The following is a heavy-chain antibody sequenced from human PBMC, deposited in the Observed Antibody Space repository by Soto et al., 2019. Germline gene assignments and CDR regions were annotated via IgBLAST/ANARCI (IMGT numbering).Heavy chain of an antibody. Sequence: ETLSLTCTISCGSISVYYWSWIRQSPGQGLEWIGYIYDSGSPYYNPSLKTRVTISADTSKNQISLKLTSATAADTAVYFCARGVGSSPPRYWGRGTLVTVSS. CDR2: IYDSGSP. J-gene: IGHJ4*02. CDR3: ARGVGSSPPRY. D-gene: IGHD3-9*01. V-gene: IGHV4-59*01. CDR1: CGSISVYY.